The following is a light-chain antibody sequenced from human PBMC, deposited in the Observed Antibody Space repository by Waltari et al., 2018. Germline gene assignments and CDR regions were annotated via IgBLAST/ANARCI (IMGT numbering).Light chain of an antibody. V-gene: IGLV2-8*01. J-gene: IGLJ1*01. CDR3: SSYAGSNTYV. CDR1: SSDVGGYNY. Sequence: QSALTQPPSASGSPGQSVTISCTGTSSDVGGYNYVAWYQQHPGKAPKLMIYEVSKRPSGVPDRFSGSKSGITASLTVSGLQAEDEADYYCSSYAGSNTYVFGTGTKVTVL. CDR2: EVS.